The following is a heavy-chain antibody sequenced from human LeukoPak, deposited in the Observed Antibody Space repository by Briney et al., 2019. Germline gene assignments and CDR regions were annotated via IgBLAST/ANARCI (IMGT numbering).Heavy chain of an antibody. J-gene: IGHJ5*02. Sequence: KASETLSLTCAVYGGSFSGYYWSWIRQPPGKGLEWIGEINHSGSTNYNPSLKSRVTISVDTSKNQFSLKLSSVTAADTAVYYCARGNPSGWYRNVRWYQCPFDPWGQGTLVTVSS. CDR2: INHSGST. CDR1: GGSFSGYY. CDR3: ARGNPSGWYRNVRWYQCPFDP. V-gene: IGHV4-34*01. D-gene: IGHD6-13*01.